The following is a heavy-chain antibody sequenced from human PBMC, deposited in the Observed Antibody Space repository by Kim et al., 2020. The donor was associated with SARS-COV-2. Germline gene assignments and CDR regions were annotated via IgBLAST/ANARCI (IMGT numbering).Heavy chain of an antibody. CDR3: ARIIRRHGITMVRGVIANYYFDY. V-gene: IGHV4-59*01. CDR1: GGSISSYY. Sequence: SETLSLTCTVSGGSISSYYWSWIRQPPGKGLEWIGYIYYSGSTNYNPSLKSRVSRSVDTSKNQFSLKLSSVTAADTAVYYCARIIRRHGITMVRGVIANYYFDYWGQGTLVTVSS. CDR2: IYYSGST. J-gene: IGHJ4*02. D-gene: IGHD3-10*01.